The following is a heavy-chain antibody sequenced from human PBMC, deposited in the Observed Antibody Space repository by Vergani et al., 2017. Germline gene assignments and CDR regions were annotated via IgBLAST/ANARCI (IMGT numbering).Heavy chain of an antibody. J-gene: IGHJ6*03. V-gene: IGHV3-66*03. CDR3: AKDTDGDYYMDV. D-gene: IGHD4-17*01. CDR1: GFTVSSNY. CDR2: IYSCGST. Sequence: EVQLVESGGGLIQPGGSLRLSCAASGFTVSSNYMSWVRQAPGKGLEWVSVIYSCGSTYYADSVKGRFTISRDNAKNSLYLQMNSLRAEDTALYYCAKDTDGDYYMDVWGKGTTVTVSS.